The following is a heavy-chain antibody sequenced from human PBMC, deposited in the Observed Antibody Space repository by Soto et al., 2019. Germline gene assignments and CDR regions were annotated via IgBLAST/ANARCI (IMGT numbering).Heavy chain of an antibody. D-gene: IGHD2-15*01. J-gene: IGHJ4*01. V-gene: IGHV3-23*01. CDR1: RFSFNSYT. CDR3: AKARCSVKAFNAPDY. Sequence: GGSLCLTCAASRFSFNSYTRSCVLRAPGKGVEWGSCISGSGGSPSYADSVQGRVTISRDNSRNTLSLQMNSVRAADTATYYCAKARCSVKAFNAPDYWGHGSLVTVSS. CDR2: ISGSGGSP.